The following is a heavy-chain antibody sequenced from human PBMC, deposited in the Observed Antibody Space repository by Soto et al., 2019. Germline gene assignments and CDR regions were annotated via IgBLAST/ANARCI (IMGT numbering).Heavy chain of an antibody. J-gene: IGHJ6*02. Sequence: GGSLRLSCAASGFTFSSYSMNWVRQAPGKGLEWVSSISSSSSYIYYADSVKGRFTISRDNAKNSLYLQMNSLRAEDTAVYYCARVPRYCSSTSCYYYYYYYGMDVWGQGTTVTVSS. CDR3: ARVPRYCSSTSCYYYYYYYGMDV. CDR2: ISSSSSYI. D-gene: IGHD2-2*01. CDR1: GFTFSSYS. V-gene: IGHV3-21*01.